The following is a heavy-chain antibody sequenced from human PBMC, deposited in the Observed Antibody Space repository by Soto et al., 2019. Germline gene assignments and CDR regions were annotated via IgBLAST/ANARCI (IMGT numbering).Heavy chain of an antibody. CDR3: ARDPPRRYNSGQGLDY. D-gene: IGHD5-18*01. Sequence: ASVNVYCKASGYTFTSYGISWVRQAPGQGLEWMGWISTYYDNTNYAQNLRGRVTMTTDTSTSTAYMELRSLRSDDTAVYYCARDPPRRYNSGQGLDYWGQGTLVTVSS. V-gene: IGHV1-18*04. J-gene: IGHJ4*02. CDR2: ISTYYDNT. CDR1: GYTFTSYG.